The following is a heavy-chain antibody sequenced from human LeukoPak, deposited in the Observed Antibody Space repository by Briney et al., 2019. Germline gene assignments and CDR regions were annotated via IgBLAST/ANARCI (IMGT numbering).Heavy chain of an antibody. V-gene: IGHV3-48*01. J-gene: IGHJ4*02. D-gene: IGHD4-17*01. Sequence: GGSLRLSCAASGFTFSSYGMTWVRQAPGKGLEWVSYISSSSSTIYYADSVKGRFTISRDNAKNTLYLQMNSLRAEDTAVYYCAKDSRTTVTTGFDYWGQGTLVTVSS. CDR2: ISSSSSTI. CDR3: AKDSRTTVTTGFDY. CDR1: GFTFSSYG.